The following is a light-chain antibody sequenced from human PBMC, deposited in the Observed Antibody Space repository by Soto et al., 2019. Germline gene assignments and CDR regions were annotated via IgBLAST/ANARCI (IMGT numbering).Light chain of an antibody. CDR2: GAS. V-gene: IGKV3-20*01. CDR3: QQYGSSPT. Sequence: EIVLTQSPGTLSLSPGERATLSCRASQSVSSSYLAWYQQKPGQAPRLLIYGASSRATGIPDRFSGSGSGTEFTLTISRLEPEDFAVYYCQQYGSSPTFGGGTKVDI. CDR1: QSVSSSY. J-gene: IGKJ4*01.